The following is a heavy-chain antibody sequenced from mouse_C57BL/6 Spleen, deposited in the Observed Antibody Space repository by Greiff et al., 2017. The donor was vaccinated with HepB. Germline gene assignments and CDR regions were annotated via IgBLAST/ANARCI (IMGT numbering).Heavy chain of an antibody. Sequence: VKLVESGPGLVAPSQSLSITCTVSGFSLTSYGVDWVRQSPGKGLEWLGVIWGVGSTNYNSALKSRLSISKDNSKSQVFLKMNSLQTDDTAMYYCASGYDYDGAWFAYWGQGTLVTVSA. CDR1: GFSLTSYG. CDR2: IWGVGST. D-gene: IGHD2-4*01. J-gene: IGHJ3*01. V-gene: IGHV2-6*01. CDR3: ASGYDYDGAWFAY.